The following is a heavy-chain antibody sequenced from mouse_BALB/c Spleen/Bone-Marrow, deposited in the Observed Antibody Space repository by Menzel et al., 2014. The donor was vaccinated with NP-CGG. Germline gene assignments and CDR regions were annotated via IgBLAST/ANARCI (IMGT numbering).Heavy chain of an antibody. V-gene: IGHV14-3*02. J-gene: IGHJ3*01. CDR2: IDPANGNT. CDR1: GFNINDTY. D-gene: IGHD2-1*01. CDR3: ARNGNYGAWFAY. Sequence: EVQLHQSGADLVKPWASVTLSCTASGFNINDTYMHWVKQRPEQGLEWIGRIDPANGNTKYDPKFQGKATITADTSSNTAYLQLSSLTSEDTAVYYCARNGNYGAWFAYWGQGTLVT.